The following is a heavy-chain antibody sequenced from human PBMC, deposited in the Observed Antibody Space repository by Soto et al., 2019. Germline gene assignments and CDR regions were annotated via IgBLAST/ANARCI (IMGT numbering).Heavy chain of an antibody. CDR3: ARRIRYFAFDP. CDR1: GGYMTRSGYY. CDR2: VYNNGHT. Sequence: PSETLSLTCTVAGGYMTRSGYYWGWIRQPPGNELQYIGSVYNNGHTYYNPSLTSRVTISADTSKNQFSLILSSVTAADTAVYYCARRIRYFAFDPWGQGILVTVPQ. V-gene: IGHV4-39*01. J-gene: IGHJ5*02. D-gene: IGHD3-9*01.